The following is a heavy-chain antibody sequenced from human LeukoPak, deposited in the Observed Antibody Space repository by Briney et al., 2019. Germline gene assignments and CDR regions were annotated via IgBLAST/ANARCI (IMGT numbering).Heavy chain of an antibody. J-gene: IGHJ4*02. CDR3: ARDLVAVAGTVDY. D-gene: IGHD6-19*01. CDR2: ISSSSSYI. Sequence: GGSLRLSCAASGFTFSSYSMNWVRQAPGKGLEWVSSISSSSSYIYYADSVKGRFTISRDNAKNSLYLRMNSLRAEDTAVYYCARDLVAVAGTVDYWGQGTLVTVSS. CDR1: GFTFSSYS. V-gene: IGHV3-21*01.